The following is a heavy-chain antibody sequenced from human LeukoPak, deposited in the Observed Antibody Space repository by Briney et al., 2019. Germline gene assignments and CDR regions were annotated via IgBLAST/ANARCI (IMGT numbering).Heavy chain of an antibody. CDR3: ASLIGIRVY. CDR1: GGSISSSSYY. Sequence: SETLSLTCTVSGGSISSSSYYWGWIRQPPGKGLEWIGSIYYSGSTYYNPSLKSRVTISVDTSKNQFSLKLSSVTAADTAVYYCASLIGIRVYWGQGTLVTVSS. J-gene: IGHJ4*02. V-gene: IGHV4-39*07. CDR2: IYYSGST. D-gene: IGHD1-26*01.